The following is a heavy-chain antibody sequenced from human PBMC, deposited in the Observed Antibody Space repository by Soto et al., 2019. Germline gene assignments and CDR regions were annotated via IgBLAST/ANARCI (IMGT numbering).Heavy chain of an antibody. J-gene: IGHJ1*01. V-gene: IGHV3-21*01. CDR3: ARDRSADRFVQYFQH. D-gene: IGHD6-19*01. Sequence: SGGSLRLSCATSGFIFTSYSMVWVRLAPGKGLEWVASISSGSDSIFYSDSVKGRFTVSRDNAKNSVFLHMNNLRADDTAVYFCARDRSADRFVQYFQHWGQGTQVTVSS. CDR1: GFIFTSYS. CDR2: ISSGSDSI.